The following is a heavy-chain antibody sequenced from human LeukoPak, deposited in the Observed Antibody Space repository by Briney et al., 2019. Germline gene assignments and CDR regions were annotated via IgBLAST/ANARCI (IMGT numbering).Heavy chain of an antibody. Sequence: GGSLRLSCAASGFTFSSYAMSWVRQAPGRGLEWVSVISDSGADTSYADSGKGRFTISRDNSRNTLYLQMNSLRAEDTAVYYCARRYYWGQGTLVTVSS. CDR1: GFTFSSYA. CDR2: ISDSGADT. V-gene: IGHV3-23*01. J-gene: IGHJ4*02. CDR3: ARRYY.